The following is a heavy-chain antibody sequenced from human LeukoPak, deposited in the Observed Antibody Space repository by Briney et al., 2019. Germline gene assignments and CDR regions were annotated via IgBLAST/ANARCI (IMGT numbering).Heavy chain of an antibody. CDR2: IYPGDSDT. CDR1: GYSFTSYW. V-gene: IGHV5-51*01. CDR3: ARQLVVTAIEYDAFDI. Sequence: GESLKISCKGSGYSFTSYWIGWVRQMPGKGLEWMGIIYPGDSDTRYSPSFQGQVTISADKSISTAYLQWSSLKASDTAMYYCARQLVVTAIEYDAFDIWGQGTMVTVSS. J-gene: IGHJ3*02. D-gene: IGHD2-21*02.